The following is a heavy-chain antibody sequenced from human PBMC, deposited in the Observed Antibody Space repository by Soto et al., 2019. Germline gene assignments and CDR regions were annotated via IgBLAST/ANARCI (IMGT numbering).Heavy chain of an antibody. CDR1: GGSISRGGYS. CDR3: ARAHYGDYGYGMNV. J-gene: IGHJ6*02. V-gene: IGHV4-30-2*01. CDR2: IYHSGFT. D-gene: IGHD4-17*01. Sequence: SETLSLTCAVSGGSISRGGYSWTWIRQPPGKGLEWIGYIYHSGFTYNNPSLKSRVTISVDRSKNQFSLKLTSVTAADTAVYYCARAHYGDYGYGMNVWGQGATVTSP.